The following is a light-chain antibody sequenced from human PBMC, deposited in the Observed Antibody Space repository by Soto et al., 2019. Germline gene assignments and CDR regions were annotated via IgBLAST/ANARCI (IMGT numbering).Light chain of an antibody. J-gene: IGLJ1*01. CDR3: SSYTSSSTHL. CDR2: DVS. Sequence: QSVLTQPASVSWSPGRSITISCTGTSSDVGGYNYVSWYQQHPGKAPKLMIYDVSNRPSGVSNRFSGSKSGNTASLTISGLQAEDEADYYCSSYTSSSTHLFGTGTKVTVL. CDR1: SSDVGGYNY. V-gene: IGLV2-14*01.